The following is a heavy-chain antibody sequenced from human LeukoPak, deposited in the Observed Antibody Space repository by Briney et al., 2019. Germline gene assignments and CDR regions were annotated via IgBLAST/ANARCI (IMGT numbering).Heavy chain of an antibody. CDR3: ARGGNDFWSGLMYNWFDP. J-gene: IGHJ5*02. Sequence: SETLSLTCTVSGGSISSYYWNWIRQPPGKGLEWIGYIYYSGSTNYNLSLQSRVTISVDTSKNQFSLKLTSVTAADTAMYYCARGGNDFWSGLMYNWFDPWGQGTLVTVSS. CDR2: IYYSGST. D-gene: IGHD3-3*01. CDR1: GGSISSYY. V-gene: IGHV4-59*01.